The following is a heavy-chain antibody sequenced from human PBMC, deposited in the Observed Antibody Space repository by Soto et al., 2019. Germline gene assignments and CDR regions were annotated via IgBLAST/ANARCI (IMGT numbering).Heavy chain of an antibody. V-gene: IGHV1-8*02. CDR1: GYTFTSYD. J-gene: IGHJ4*02. Sequence: ASVKVSCKASGYTFTSYDIHWVRQATGQGLEWMGWVNPYSGNTGYAQKFQDRVTMTRNTSISTAYMELSRLTSEDTAVYYCARVFTVRRGSGSDYWGQGTLVTVSS. CDR2: VNPYSGNT. CDR3: ARVFTVRRGSGSDY. D-gene: IGHD3-10*02.